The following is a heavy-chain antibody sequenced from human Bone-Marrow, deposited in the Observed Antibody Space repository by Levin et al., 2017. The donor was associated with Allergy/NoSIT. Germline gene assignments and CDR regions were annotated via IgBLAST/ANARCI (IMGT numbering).Heavy chain of an antibody. D-gene: IGHD3-10*01. CDR3: AKDRGEGGTTPSFDF. J-gene: IGHJ4*02. CDR2: ISGNSGSI. CDR1: GFTFNDYA. Sequence: GGSLRLSCAASGFTFNDYAMHWVRQAPGKGLEWVSRISGNSGSIGYADSVKGRFTISRDNAKNSLYLQMNSLRAEDTAFYYCAKDRGEGGTTPSFDFWGQGALVTVSS. V-gene: IGHV3-9*01.